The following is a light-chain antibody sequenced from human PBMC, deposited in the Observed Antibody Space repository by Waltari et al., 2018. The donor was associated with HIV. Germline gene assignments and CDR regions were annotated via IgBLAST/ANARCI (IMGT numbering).Light chain of an antibody. CDR2: GDR. J-gene: IGLJ1*01. Sequence: QSVLTQPPSVSGAPGQRVTISCTGNSSNIWDGEEVHWYQHLPGTAPKLLIYGDRNRPSGVPDRFSASRSDTSASLAITGLQAEDEADYYCQSYDRSLSGSFVFGTGTKVTVL. V-gene: IGLV1-40*01. CDR3: QSYDRSLSGSFV. CDR1: SSNIWDGEE.